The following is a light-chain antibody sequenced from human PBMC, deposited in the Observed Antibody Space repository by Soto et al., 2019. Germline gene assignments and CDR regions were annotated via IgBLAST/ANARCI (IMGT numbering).Light chain of an antibody. V-gene: IGLV2-14*01. J-gene: IGLJ1*01. Sequence: QSALTHAASVSGSPGQSITMSCTGSNSDIGTYNYVPWYQQHPGKAPKLVISEVSNRPSGISHRFSGSKSGNAASLTISGLQAEDEATYYCSSYTSTSTLYVFGPGTKVTVL. CDR2: EVS. CDR1: NSDIGTYNY. CDR3: SSYTSTSTLYV.